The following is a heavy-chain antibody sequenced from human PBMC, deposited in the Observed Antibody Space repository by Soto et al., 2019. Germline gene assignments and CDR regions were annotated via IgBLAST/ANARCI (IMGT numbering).Heavy chain of an antibody. CDR1: GYTFTSYG. CDR2: ISAYNGNT. D-gene: IGHD3-22*01. V-gene: IGHV1-18*04. J-gene: IGHJ4*02. CDR3: ARDSRSSMYYYDSSGYYAY. Sequence: GASVKVSCKASGYTFTSYGISWVRQAPGQGLEWMGWISAYNGNTNYAQKLQGRVTMTTDTSTSTAYMELRSLRSDDTAVYYCARDSRSSMYYYDSSGYYAYWGQGTLVTVSS.